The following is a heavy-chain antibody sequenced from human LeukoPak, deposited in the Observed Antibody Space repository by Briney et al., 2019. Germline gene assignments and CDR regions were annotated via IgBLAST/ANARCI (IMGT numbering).Heavy chain of an antibody. CDR2: IYYSGST. V-gene: IGHV4-31*03. CDR3: ARGPHYSSSWYT. D-gene: IGHD6-13*01. CDR1: GGSISSGGYY. J-gene: IGHJ5*02. Sequence: TLSLTCTVSGGSISSGGYYWSWIRQHPGKGLEWIGYIYYSGSTYYNPSLKSRVTISVDTSKNQFSLKLSSVTAADTAVYYCARGPHYSSSWYTWGQGTLVTVSS.